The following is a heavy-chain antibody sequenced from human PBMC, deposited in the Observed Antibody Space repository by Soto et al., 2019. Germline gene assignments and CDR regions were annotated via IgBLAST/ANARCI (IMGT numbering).Heavy chain of an antibody. J-gene: IGHJ1*01. CDR1: GGPISSGGYY. V-gene: IGHV4-31*03. CDR2: IYYSGST. Sequence: PSETLSLTCTVSGGPISSGGYYWSWIRQHPGKGLEWIGYIYYSGSTYYNPSLKSRVTISVDTSKNQFSLKLSSVTAADTAVYYRASIAARYLQHWGQGTLVTGSS. D-gene: IGHD6-6*01. CDR3: ASIAARYLQH.